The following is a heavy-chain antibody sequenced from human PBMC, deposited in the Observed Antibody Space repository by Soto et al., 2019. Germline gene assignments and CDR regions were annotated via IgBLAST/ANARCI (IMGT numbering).Heavy chain of an antibody. V-gene: IGHV2-26*01. CDR2: IFSDNER. D-gene: IGHD4-17*01. CDR1: GFSLTTGKMG. J-gene: IGHJ6*02. Sequence: SGPTLVNPTETLTLTCTVSGFSLTTGKMGVSWIRQPPGKALEWLAHIFSDNERSYSTSLQGRLTISKDTSGSQVVLSMTNVDPVDTATYYCARMNVDSYQFYYAMDGWGQGTTVTVYS. CDR3: ARMNVDSYQFYYAMDG.